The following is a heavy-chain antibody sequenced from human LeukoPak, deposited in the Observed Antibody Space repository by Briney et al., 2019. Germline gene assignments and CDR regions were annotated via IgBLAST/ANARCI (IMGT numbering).Heavy chain of an antibody. CDR3: TSVSAGLIEY. J-gene: IGHJ4*02. D-gene: IGHD3-16*01. CDR2: IRNKAKSDTT. CDR1: GFTFSDHW. V-gene: IGHV3-72*01. Sequence: GGSLRLSCAASGFTFSDHWMDRVRQAPGKGLEWVGRIRNKAKSDTTEYAASVKGRFTISRDDSKNSLYLQTNSLKTEDTAVYYCTSVSAGLIEYWGQGTLVTVSS.